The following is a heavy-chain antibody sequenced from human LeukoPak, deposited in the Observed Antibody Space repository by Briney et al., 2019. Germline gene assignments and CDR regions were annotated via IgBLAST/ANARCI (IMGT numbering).Heavy chain of an antibody. J-gene: IGHJ6*02. V-gene: IGHV4-34*01. Sequence: SETLSLTCAVYGGSFSNYYWTWIRQPPGKGLEWIGEISHSGDTNYNPSLKGRVTISLDTSKNQFSLMLSSVTAADTAVYFCARLGATKSHHYYYNLDVWGQGTTVTVSS. CDR3: ARLGATKSHHYYYNLDV. D-gene: IGHD1-26*01. CDR2: ISHSGDT. CDR1: GGSFSNYY.